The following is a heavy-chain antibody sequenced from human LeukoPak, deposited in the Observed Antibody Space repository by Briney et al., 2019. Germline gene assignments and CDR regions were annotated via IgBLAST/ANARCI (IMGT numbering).Heavy chain of an antibody. J-gene: IGHJ6*02. CDR1: GCTFTSYD. D-gene: IGHD3-10*01. V-gene: IGHV1-8*01. CDR2: MNPNSGNT. CDR3: ARAATMVRGVIRYYYYYGMDV. Sequence: ASVKVSCKASGCTFTSYDINWVRQATGQGLEWMGWMNPNSGNTGYAQKFQGRVTMTRNTSISTAYMELSSLRSEDTAVYYCARAATMVRGVIRYYYYYGMDVWGQGTTVTVSS.